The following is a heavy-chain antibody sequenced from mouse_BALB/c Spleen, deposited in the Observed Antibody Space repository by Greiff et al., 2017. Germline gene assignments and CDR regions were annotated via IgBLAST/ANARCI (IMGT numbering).Heavy chain of an antibody. Sequence: EVKLVESGGGLVKPGGSLKLSCAASGFTFSSYAMSWVRQTPEKRLEWVASISSGGSTYYPDSVKGRFTISRDNAKNTLYLQMSSLKSEDTAMYYCARSLITTAGVAYWGQGTLVTVSA. CDR2: ISSGGST. V-gene: IGHV5-6-5*01. CDR3: ARSLITTAGVAY. D-gene: IGHD1-2*01. J-gene: IGHJ3*01. CDR1: GFTFSSYA.